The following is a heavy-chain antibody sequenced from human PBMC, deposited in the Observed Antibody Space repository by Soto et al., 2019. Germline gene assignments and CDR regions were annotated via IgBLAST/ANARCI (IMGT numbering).Heavy chain of an antibody. CDR1: GYTFTSYD. Sequence: GASVKVSCKASGYTFTSYDINWVRQATGQGLEWMGWMNPNSGNTGYAQKFQGRVTMTRNTSISTAYVELSSLRSEDTAVYYCATPLGRDDVDAFDIWGQGTMVTVSS. CDR3: ATPLGRDDVDAFDI. CDR2: MNPNSGNT. J-gene: IGHJ3*02. V-gene: IGHV1-8*01. D-gene: IGHD1-1*01.